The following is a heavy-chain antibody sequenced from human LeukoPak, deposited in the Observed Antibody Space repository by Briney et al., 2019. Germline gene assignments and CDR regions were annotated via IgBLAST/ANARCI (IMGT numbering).Heavy chain of an antibody. V-gene: IGHV3-21*04. CDR3: AKDINWNYPRYFDY. D-gene: IGHD1-7*01. CDR2: ISSSSYI. J-gene: IGHJ4*02. CDR1: GFTFSSYS. Sequence: GGSLRLSCAASGFTFSSYSMNWARQAPGKGLEWVSSISSSSYIYYADSVKGRFTISRDNAKNSLYLQMNSLRAEDTAVYYCAKDINWNYPRYFDYWGQGTLLTVSS.